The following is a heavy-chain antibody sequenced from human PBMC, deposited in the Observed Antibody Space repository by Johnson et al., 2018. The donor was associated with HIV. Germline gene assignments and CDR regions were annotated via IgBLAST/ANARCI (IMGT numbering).Heavy chain of an antibody. J-gene: IGHJ3*02. CDR3: ARDRNIAARQDAFDI. V-gene: IGHV3-30*02. Sequence: QVQLVESGGGVVQPGGSLRLSCVASGFTFNSYGMHWVRQSPGKGLEWVAFIRYDGSNKYYADSVKGRFTISRDNAKNSLYLQMNSLRAEDTAVYYCARDRNIAARQDAFDIWGQGTMVTVSS. CDR2: IRYDGSNK. CDR1: GFTFNSYG. D-gene: IGHD6-6*01.